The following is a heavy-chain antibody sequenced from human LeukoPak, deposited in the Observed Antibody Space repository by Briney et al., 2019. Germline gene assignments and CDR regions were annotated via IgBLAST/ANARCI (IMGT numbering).Heavy chain of an antibody. J-gene: IGHJ3*02. D-gene: IGHD2-15*01. CDR3: AKGYCSGGSCYPGAFDI. Sequence: PSQTLSLTCAVSGGSISSGGYSWSWIRQPPGKGLEWIGYIYHSGSTYYNPSLKSRVTISVDRSKNQFSLKLSSVTAADTAVYYCAKGYCSGGSCYPGAFDIWGQGTMVTVSS. CDR1: GGSISSGGYS. CDR2: IYHSGST. V-gene: IGHV4-30-2*01.